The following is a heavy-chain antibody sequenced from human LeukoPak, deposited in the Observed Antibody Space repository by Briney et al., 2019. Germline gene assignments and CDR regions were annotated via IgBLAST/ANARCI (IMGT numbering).Heavy chain of an antibody. J-gene: IGHJ5*02. CDR2: ISGSGVST. Sequence: GGSLRLSCAASGFTFSDYAMRWVRQAPGKGLEWVSTISGSGVSTYYADSVKGRFTISRDNSKNTLYLQINSLRAEDTAVYYCPKGGSFSHFDPWGQGTLVTDSS. CDR3: PKGGSFSHFDP. V-gene: IGHV3-23*01. CDR1: GFTFSDYA.